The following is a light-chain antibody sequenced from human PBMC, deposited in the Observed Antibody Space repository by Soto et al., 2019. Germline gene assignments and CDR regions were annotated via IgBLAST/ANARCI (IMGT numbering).Light chain of an antibody. Sequence: QSVLTQPRSVSGSPGQSVTISCTGTSSDVGGYNYVSWYQQHPGKAPKLMIYDVSKRPSGVPDRFSGSKSGNTASLTISGLQAEDEADSYCCSRAFGTGTKVTVL. J-gene: IGLJ1*01. CDR2: DVS. CDR1: SSDVGGYNY. CDR3: CSRA. V-gene: IGLV2-11*01.